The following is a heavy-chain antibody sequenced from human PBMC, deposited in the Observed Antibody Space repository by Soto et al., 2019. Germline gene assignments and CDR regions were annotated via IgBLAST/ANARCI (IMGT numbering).Heavy chain of an antibody. CDR2: TYYRSKWYN. V-gene: IGHV6-1*01. Sequence: SQTLSLTCAISGDSVSSNSAAWNWIRQSPSRGLEWLGRTYYRSKWYNDYAVSVKSRITINPDTSKNQFSLQLNSVTPEDTAVYYCARDVFEIGFCSSTSCPVSGMDVWGQGTTVTV. D-gene: IGHD2-2*01. CDR1: GDSVSSNSAA. CDR3: ARDVFEIGFCSSTSCPVSGMDV. J-gene: IGHJ6*02.